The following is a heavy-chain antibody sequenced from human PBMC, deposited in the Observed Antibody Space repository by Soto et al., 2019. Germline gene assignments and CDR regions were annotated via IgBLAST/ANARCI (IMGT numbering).Heavy chain of an antibody. V-gene: IGHV1-18*04. CDR3: ARDIVVVPAIKTGWFDP. CDR2: ISAYNGNT. J-gene: IGHJ5*02. Sequence: QVQLVQSGAEVKKPGASVKVSCKASGYTFTSYGISWVRQAPGQGLEWMGWISAYNGNTNYAQKHQGRVTMTTDTSTSTAYMELRSLRSDDTAVYYCARDIVVVPAIKTGWFDPWGQGTLVTVSS. D-gene: IGHD2-2*01. CDR1: GYTFTSYG.